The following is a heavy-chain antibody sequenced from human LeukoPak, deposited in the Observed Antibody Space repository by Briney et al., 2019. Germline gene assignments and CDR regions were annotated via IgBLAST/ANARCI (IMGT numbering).Heavy chain of an antibody. D-gene: IGHD6-19*01. Sequence: GGSLRLSCAASGFTFSSYAIHWVRQAPGKGLEYVSAISSNGGSTYYANSAKGRFTISRDNSKNTLYLQMNSLRAEDTAVYYCARDPGVRWLVGFDYWGQGTLVTVSS. CDR1: GFTFSSYA. J-gene: IGHJ4*02. CDR2: ISSNGGST. CDR3: ARDPGVRWLVGFDY. V-gene: IGHV3-64*01.